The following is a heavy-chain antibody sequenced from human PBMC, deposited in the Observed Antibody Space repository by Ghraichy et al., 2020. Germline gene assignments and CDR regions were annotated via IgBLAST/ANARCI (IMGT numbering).Heavy chain of an antibody. CDR1: GGSISSYY. CDR3: ASSPGTYYYDSSGYYEES. V-gene: IGHV4-59*01. Sequence: SCTVSGGSISSYYWSWIRQPPGKGLEWIGYIYYSGSTNYNPSLKSRVTISVDTSKNQFSLKLSSVTAADTAVYYRASSPGTYYYDSSGYYEESWGQGTLVTVSS. J-gene: IGHJ5*02. D-gene: IGHD3-22*01. CDR2: IYYSGST.